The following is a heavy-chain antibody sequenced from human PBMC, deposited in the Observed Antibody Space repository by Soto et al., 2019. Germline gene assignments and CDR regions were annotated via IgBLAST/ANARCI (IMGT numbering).Heavy chain of an antibody. CDR1: GFTFSNAW. J-gene: IGHJ4*02. CDR3: TTAAKISWYPFDY. CDR2: IKDKTEGETT. V-gene: IGHV3-15*01. D-gene: IGHD6-13*01. Sequence: EVQLVESGGGLLKPGGSLRLSCAASGFTFSNAWMNWVRQAPGKGLEWVGRIKDKTEGETTDYAAPVKGRFSISRDDSENTLYLQMNSLRTDDTAVYYCTTAAKISWYPFDYWGQGTLVTVSS.